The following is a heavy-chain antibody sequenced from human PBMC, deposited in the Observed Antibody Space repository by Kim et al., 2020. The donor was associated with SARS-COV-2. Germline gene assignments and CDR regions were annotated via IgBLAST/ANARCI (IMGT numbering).Heavy chain of an antibody. V-gene: IGHV4-34*01. Sequence: SETLSLTCAVYGGSFSGYYWSWIRQPPGKGLEWNGEINHSGSTNYNPSLKSRVTISVDTSKNQFSLNLSSVTAADTAVYYCARVLNSGGDYWGQGTLVTVSS. J-gene: IGHJ4*02. D-gene: IGHD1-26*01. CDR3: ARVLNSGGDY. CDR2: INHSGST. CDR1: GGSFSGYY.